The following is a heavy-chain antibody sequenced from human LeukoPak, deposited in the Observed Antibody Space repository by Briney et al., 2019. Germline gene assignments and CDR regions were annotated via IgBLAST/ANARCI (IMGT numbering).Heavy chain of an antibody. D-gene: IGHD1-26*01. CDR1: GGSISSSSYY. J-gene: IGHJ4*02. Sequence: SETLSLTCTVSGGSISSSSYYWGWIRQPPGKGLEWIGSIYYSGSTYYNPSLKSRVTISVDTSKNQFSLKLSSVTAADTAVYCCARRAVGATPYFDYWGQGTLVTVSS. CDR3: ARRAVGATPYFDY. V-gene: IGHV4-39*01. CDR2: IYYSGST.